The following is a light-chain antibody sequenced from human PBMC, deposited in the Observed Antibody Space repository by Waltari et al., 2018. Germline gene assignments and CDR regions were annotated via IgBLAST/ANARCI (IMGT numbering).Light chain of an antibody. Sequence: QSALTQPASVSGSPGQSITISCTGTSSDIGAYKYVSWYQQHPGKAPRLLIYDVTKRPSGVSYRFSGSKSGYTASLTISGLQTEDEADYYCSSYTSSNTLVFGSGTQVTVL. CDR3: SSYTSSNTLV. CDR1: SSDIGAYKY. V-gene: IGLV2-14*03. CDR2: DVT. J-gene: IGLJ6*01.